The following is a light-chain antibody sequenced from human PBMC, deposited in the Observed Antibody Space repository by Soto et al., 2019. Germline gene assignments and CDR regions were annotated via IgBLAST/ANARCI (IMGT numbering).Light chain of an antibody. CDR3: QHRTNWART. CDR2: DAS. Sequence: EIVLTQSPATLSLSPGERATLSCRASQSVGTFLPLYQQKPGQAPRLIIYDASTRATGIPARFSGNGSGKEFALTISSVEPEDFAVYYCQHRTNWARTCGQGTKLDIK. CDR1: QSVGTF. V-gene: IGKV3-11*01. J-gene: IGKJ2*01.